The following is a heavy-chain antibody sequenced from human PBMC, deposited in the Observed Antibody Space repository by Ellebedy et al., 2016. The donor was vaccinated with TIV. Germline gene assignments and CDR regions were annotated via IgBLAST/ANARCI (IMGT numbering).Heavy chain of an antibody. CDR2: MYVGDTT. Sequence: GGSLRLXXTASGFTFSTYAMSWVRQAPGKGLQWVCDMYVGDTTAYADYLKGRFTIFRDNSKNTVYLQASGLDAEDTAVYSCARGKAYSYYDSWGQGTLVTVSS. D-gene: IGHD3-10*01. CDR3: ARGKAYSYYDS. V-gene: IGHV3-23*01. J-gene: IGHJ4*02. CDR1: GFTFSTYA.